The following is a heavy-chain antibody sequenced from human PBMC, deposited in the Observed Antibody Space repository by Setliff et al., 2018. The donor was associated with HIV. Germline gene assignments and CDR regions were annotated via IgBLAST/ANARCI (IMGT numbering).Heavy chain of an antibody. CDR2: IIPLFGTA. CDR3: ARAIQIAVAAVGWFDP. J-gene: IGHJ5*02. V-gene: IGHV1-69*06. Sequence: SVKVSCKASGGTFRSNAISWVRQAPGQGLEWMGGIIPLFGTANYAQKFQGRVTITADKSTSTAYLELNSLRSEDSAIYYCARAIQIAVAAVGWFDPWGPGTLVTVSS. D-gene: IGHD6-13*01. CDR1: GGTFRSNA.